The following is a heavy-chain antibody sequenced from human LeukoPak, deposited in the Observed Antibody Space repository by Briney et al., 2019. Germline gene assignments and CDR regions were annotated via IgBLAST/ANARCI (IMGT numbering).Heavy chain of an antibody. CDR2: IMYDENIT. CDR1: GFTFSTYV. J-gene: IGHJ3*02. V-gene: IGHV3-30*02. CDR3: TSEQQSIGTPFDM. D-gene: IGHD1/OR15-1a*01. Sequence: SLLLSCASSGFTFSTYVLHWLRQAPGKGLDGVASIMYDENITFYADSVKGRFRISRDNSKTTLSLKMNSLRAQETAVNSCTSEQQSIGTPFDMWGQGTKV.